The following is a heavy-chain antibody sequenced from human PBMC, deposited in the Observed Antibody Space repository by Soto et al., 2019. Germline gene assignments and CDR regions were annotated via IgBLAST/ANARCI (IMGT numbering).Heavy chain of an antibody. J-gene: IGHJ6*02. CDR1: GGTFSSYA. CDR2: IIPIFGTA. V-gene: IGHV1-69*13. D-gene: IGHD3-22*01. CDR3: ARFEGGSQYYDSSGYPLVYYYGMDV. Sequence: GSSVKVSCKASGGTFSSYAISWVRQAPGQGLEWMGGIIPIFGTANYAQKFQGRVTITADESTSTAYMELSSLRSEDTAVYYCARFEGGSQYYDSSGYPLVYYYGMDVWGQGTTVTVSS.